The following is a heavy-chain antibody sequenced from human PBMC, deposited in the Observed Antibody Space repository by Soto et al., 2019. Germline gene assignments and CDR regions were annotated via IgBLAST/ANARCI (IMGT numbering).Heavy chain of an antibody. J-gene: IGHJ6*02. Sequence: SETLSLTCTVSGGSISSGDYYWSWIRQPPGKGLEWIGCIYYSGSTYYNPSLKSRVTISVDTSKNQFSLKLSSVTAADTAVYYCARGGTDIVVSPAAMPELYYYYGMDVWGQGTTVTVSS. D-gene: IGHD2-2*01. V-gene: IGHV4-30-4*01. CDR3: ARGGTDIVVSPAAMPELYYYYGMDV. CDR1: GGSISSGDYY. CDR2: IYYSGST.